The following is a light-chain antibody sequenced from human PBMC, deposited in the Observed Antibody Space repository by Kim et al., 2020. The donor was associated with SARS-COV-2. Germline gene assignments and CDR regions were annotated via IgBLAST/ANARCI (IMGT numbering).Light chain of an antibody. J-gene: IGKJ1*01. CDR1: QSVNSN. V-gene: IGKV3-15*01. CDR2: GAS. Sequence: KVMTQSPATLSVSPGERATLSCRASQSVNSNLAWYQQKPGQAPRLLVDGASARATDIPARFSGSGSGTEFTLTISSLQSEDFAVYYCQQYNDWPGTFGQGTKVDIK. CDR3: QQYNDWPGT.